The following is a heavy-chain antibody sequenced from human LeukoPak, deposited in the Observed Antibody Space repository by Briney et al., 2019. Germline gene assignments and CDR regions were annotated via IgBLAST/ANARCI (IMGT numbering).Heavy chain of an antibody. Sequence: KAGGSLRLSCAASGFTFISHTMNWVRQSPGKGLEWVSSISGSSLYIYYGDSVKGRFTISRDNANNSLYLQMHSLRADDTAVYYCARGVPSAAYGSVFDIWGQGTVVTVSS. CDR3: ARGVPSAAYGSVFDI. CDR2: ISGSSLYI. D-gene: IGHD2-2*01. J-gene: IGHJ3*02. CDR1: GFTFISHT. V-gene: IGHV3-21*06.